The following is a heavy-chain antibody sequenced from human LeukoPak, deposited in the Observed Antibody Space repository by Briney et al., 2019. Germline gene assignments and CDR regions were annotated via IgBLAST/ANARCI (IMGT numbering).Heavy chain of an antibody. V-gene: IGHV4-59*12. D-gene: IGHD6-6*01. CDR2: ISYSGST. Sequence: SETLSLTCTVSGGSISGYYWSWIRQPPGKGLEWIGDISYSGSTNYNPSLKSRVTISGNTSKNQFSLKLSSVTAADTAVYYCARGQLALYYFDYWGQGTLVTVSS. J-gene: IGHJ4*02. CDR1: GGSISGYY. CDR3: ARGQLALYYFDY.